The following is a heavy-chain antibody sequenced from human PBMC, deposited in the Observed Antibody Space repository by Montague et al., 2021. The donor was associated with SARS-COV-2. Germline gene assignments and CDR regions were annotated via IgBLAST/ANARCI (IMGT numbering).Heavy chain of an antibody. V-gene: IGHV3-23*01. CDR2: ISSIGNT. CDR3: ATWMDIHFDH. J-gene: IGHJ4*02. Sequence: SLRLSCAASGFIFSNYAVSWARQAPGKGLEWVPTISSIGNTHYTDAVTGRFTISRDNSKNSVYLHVDNLRADDTAVYYCATWMDIHFDHWGQGTPVTVSS. D-gene: IGHD5-12*01. CDR1: GFIFSNYA.